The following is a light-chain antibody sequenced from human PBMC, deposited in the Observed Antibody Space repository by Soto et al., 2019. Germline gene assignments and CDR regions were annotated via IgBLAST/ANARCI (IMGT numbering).Light chain of an antibody. Sequence: QSALTQPASVSGSPGQPITISCSGTSSDIGAYKYVSWYQQHPGKVPKLMIYEVHNRPSGVSDRFSGSKSGNTASLTISGLQAEDEADYYCSSYTGDNTWMFGGGTKLTVL. V-gene: IGLV2-14*01. J-gene: IGLJ3*02. CDR2: EVH. CDR1: SSDIGAYKY. CDR3: SSYTGDNTWM.